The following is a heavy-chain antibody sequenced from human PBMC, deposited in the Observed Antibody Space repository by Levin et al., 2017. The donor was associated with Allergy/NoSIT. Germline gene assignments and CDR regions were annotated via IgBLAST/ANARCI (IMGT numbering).Heavy chain of an antibody. CDR3: ARDRTTMTTGGQYYYYGMDV. V-gene: IGHV4-59*01. Sequence: SETLSLTCTVSGGSITGYHWSWIRQPPGKGLEWIGYIHYSGSTKYNPSLKSRVTISVDTSKKQLSLKLRSVTAADTAVYYCARDRTTMTTGGQYYYYGMDVWGRGTTVTVSS. CDR2: IHYSGST. J-gene: IGHJ6*02. D-gene: IGHD4-17*01. CDR1: GGSITGYH.